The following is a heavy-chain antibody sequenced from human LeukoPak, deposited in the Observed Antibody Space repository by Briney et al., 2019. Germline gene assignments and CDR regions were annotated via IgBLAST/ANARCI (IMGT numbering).Heavy chain of an antibody. D-gene: IGHD3-10*01. CDR3: ARDSGIITAFDY. CDR1: GFTFSNYS. V-gene: IGHV3-21*01. CDR2: ISSSSSYI. Sequence: GGSLRLSCAASGFTFSNYSMNWVRQAPGKGLEWVSSISSSSSYIYYADSVKGRFTISRDNAKNSLYLQMNSLRAEDTAVYYCARDSGIITAFDYWGQGTLVTVSS. J-gene: IGHJ4*02.